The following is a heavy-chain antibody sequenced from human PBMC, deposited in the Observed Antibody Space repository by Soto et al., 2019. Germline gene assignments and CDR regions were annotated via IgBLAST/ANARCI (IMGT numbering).Heavy chain of an antibody. J-gene: IGHJ4*02. Sequence: SETLSLTCTVSGGSVSRDSNFWSWIRQPPGKGLEWIGYIYYSGPTRYNPSLESRVTISIDSSKNQVSLNLASVTAADTAVYYCARGYSHYAHWGRGTLVTVSS. D-gene: IGHD4-4*01. CDR3: ARGYSHYAH. CDR1: GGSVSRDSNF. V-gene: IGHV4-61*01. CDR2: IYYSGPT.